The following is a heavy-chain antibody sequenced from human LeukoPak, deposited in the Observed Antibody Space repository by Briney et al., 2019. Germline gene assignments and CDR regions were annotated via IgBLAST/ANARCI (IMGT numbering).Heavy chain of an antibody. CDR1: GYTFSSYG. CDR2: ISAYNGNT. J-gene: IGHJ4*02. V-gene: IGHV1-18*01. Sequence: GASVTVSCTASGYTFSSYGISWVRQAPGQGLEWMGWISAYNGNTNYAQKLQGRVTMTTDTSTSTAYMELRSLRSDDTAVYYCARGGLYYDSSGYLYWGQGTLVTVSS. CDR3: ARGGLYYDSSGYLY. D-gene: IGHD3-22*01.